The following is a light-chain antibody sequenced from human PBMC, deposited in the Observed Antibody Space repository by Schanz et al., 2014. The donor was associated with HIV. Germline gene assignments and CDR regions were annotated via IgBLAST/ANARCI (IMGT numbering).Light chain of an antibody. CDR3: QQSYGTPPEWT. CDR1: QSIGSY. J-gene: IGKJ1*01. V-gene: IGKV1-39*01. CDR2: AAS. Sequence: DIQMTQSPSSLSASVGDRVTITCRARQSIGSYFNWYQQKPGKAPKLLIYAASSLESGVPSRFSGSGSGTDFTLTISSLQPEDFATYYCQQSYGTPPEWTFGQGTKVEIK.